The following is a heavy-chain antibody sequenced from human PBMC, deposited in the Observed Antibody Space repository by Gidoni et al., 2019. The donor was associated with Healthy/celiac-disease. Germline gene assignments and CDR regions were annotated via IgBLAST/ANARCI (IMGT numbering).Heavy chain of an antibody. V-gene: IGHV1-69*01. Sequence: GQGLEWMGGIIPIFGTANYAQKFQGRVTITADESTSTAYMELSSLRSEDTAVYYCARGAGSDYYYYYMDVWGKGTTVTVSS. D-gene: IGHD3-10*01. CDR2: IIPIFGTA. J-gene: IGHJ6*03. CDR3: ARGAGSDYYYYYMDV.